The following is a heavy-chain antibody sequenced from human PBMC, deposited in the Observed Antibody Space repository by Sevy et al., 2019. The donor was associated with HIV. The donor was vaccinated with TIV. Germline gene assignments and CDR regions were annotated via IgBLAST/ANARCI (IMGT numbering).Heavy chain of an antibody. CDR1: GFTFSSYA. V-gene: IGHV3-23*01. CDR2: ISGSGGNT. D-gene: IGHD5-18*01. J-gene: IGHJ4*02. Sequence: GGSLRLSCAASGFTFSSYAMTWVRQAPGKVLEWVSSISGSGGNTYYADSVKGRFTISRDSSKNTVSLQMNSLRAEDTAVYYCAKDGLWLSVAYWGQGTLVTVSS. CDR3: AKDGLWLSVAY.